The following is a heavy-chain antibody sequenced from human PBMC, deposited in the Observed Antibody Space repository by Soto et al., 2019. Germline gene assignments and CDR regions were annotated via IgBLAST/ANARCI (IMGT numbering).Heavy chain of an antibody. D-gene: IGHD3-16*02. V-gene: IGHV3-13*01. J-gene: IGHJ3*02. CDR3: ARSMSGGVIVTRDDLDI. CDR2: IGTAGDT. Sequence: PGGSLRLSCAASGFTFSSYAMSWVRQAPGKGLEWVSAIGTAGDTYYPGSVKGRFTISRENAKNSLYLQMNSLRAGDTAVYYCARSMSGGVIVTRDDLDIWGQGTMVTVSS. CDR1: GFTFSSYA.